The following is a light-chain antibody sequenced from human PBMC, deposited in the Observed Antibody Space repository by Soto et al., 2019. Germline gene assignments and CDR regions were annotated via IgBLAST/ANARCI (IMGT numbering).Light chain of an antibody. J-gene: IGKJ1*01. V-gene: IGKV3-11*01. CDR2: DAS. Sequence: EIVLTRSPATLSLSPGERATLSCRASQSVSSYLAWYQPKPGQAPRLLIYDASNRATGIPARFSGSGSGTDFTLTISSLEPEDFAVYYCQQRSNWPRTFGQGAKVDI. CDR1: QSVSSY. CDR3: QQRSNWPRT.